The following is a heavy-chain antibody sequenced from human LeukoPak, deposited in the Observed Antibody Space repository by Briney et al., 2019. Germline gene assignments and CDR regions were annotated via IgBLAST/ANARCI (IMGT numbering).Heavy chain of an antibody. Sequence: GGSLRLSCAAYGLTFGNYYMSWIRQAPGKGLEWVSYIRSGGSTRYYADAVKARLAIPSENAKNSLYLQMNSLRAEDTAVYYCARQGPFSSGWYEPDAFDIWGQGTMVTVSS. D-gene: IGHD6-19*01. V-gene: IGHV3-11*01. CDR1: GLTFGNYY. CDR2: IRSGGSTR. J-gene: IGHJ3*02. CDR3: ARQGPFSSGWYEPDAFDI.